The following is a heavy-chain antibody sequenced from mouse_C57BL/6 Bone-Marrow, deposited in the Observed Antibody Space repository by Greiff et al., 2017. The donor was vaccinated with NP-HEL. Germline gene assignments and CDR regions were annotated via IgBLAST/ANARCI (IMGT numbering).Heavy chain of an antibody. CDR1: GYTFTSYW. CDR2: IDPSDSYT. J-gene: IGHJ3*01. V-gene: IGHV1-50*01. Sequence: QVQLQQPGAELVKPGASVKLSCKASGYTFTSYWMQWVKQRPGQGLEWIGEIDPSDSYTNYNQKFKGKATLTVDTSSSTAYMQLSSLTSEDSAVYYCARRRLRLLFAYWGQGTLVTVSA. CDR3: ARRRLRLLFAY. D-gene: IGHD2-4*01.